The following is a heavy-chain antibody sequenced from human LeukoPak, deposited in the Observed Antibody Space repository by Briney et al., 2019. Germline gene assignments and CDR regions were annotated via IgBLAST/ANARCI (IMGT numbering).Heavy chain of an antibody. CDR2: ISGSGTSI. J-gene: IGHJ4*02. CDR3: ARDGSTGSGYFDY. CDR1: GFTFHFYS. Sequence: GGSLRLSCAASGFTFHFYSMTWVRQAPGKGLEWVSYISGSGTSIYYADSVKGRFTISRDNAENSLYLQMNSLRAEDTAVYFCARDGSTGSGYFDYWGQGTLIAVSS. D-gene: IGHD2-8*02. V-gene: IGHV3-48*04.